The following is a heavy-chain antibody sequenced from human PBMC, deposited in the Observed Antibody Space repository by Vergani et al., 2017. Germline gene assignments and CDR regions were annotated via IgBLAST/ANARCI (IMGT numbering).Heavy chain of an antibody. J-gene: IGHJ6*02. D-gene: IGHD3-10*01. V-gene: IGHV3-23*01. Sequence: EVQLLQSGGGVIQPGGSVRLSCAASGFTFSACPMTWVRQAPGKGLEWVSAISARYPSTYYADSVKGRFTISRDNSKNMLYLQMNSLRAEDTGVYYCARDRYYLGAGSYPYFYYYGLDGWGQGTAVTVSS. CDR3: ARDRYYLGAGSYPYFYYYGLDG. CDR2: ISARYPST. CDR1: GFTFSACP.